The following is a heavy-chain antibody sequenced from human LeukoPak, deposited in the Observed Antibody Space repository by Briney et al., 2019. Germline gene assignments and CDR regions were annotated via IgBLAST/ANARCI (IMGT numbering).Heavy chain of an antibody. V-gene: IGHV1-46*01. J-gene: IGHJ4*02. CDR3: ARVHDFWSGFFDY. CDR1: GYTFTSYY. Sequence: ASVKVSCKASGYTFTSYYMHWVRQAPGQGLEWMGIINPLGGSTTYAHKFQDRVTMTRDTPTSTVYMERSSLRSEDTAVYYCARVHDFWSGFFDYWGQGTLVTVSS. D-gene: IGHD3-3*01. CDR2: INPLGGST.